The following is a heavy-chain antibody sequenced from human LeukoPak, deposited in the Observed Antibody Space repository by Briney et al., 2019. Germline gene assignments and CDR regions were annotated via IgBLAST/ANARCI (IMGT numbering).Heavy chain of an antibody. D-gene: IGHD4/OR15-4a*01. J-gene: IGHJ4*02. CDR3: ASSGSLTTADY. CDR2: IYYSGST. V-gene: IGHV4-30-4*08. Sequence: SETLSLTCTVSGGSISSGDYYWSWIRQPPGKGLEWIGYIYYSGSTYYNPSLKSRVTISVDTSKNQFSLKLSSVTAADTAVYYCASSGSLTTADYWGQGTLVTVSS. CDR1: GGSISSGDYY.